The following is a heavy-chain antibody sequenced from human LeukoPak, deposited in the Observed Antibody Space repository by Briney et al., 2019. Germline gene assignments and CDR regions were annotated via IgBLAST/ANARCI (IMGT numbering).Heavy chain of an antibody. CDR1: EFTFSSYA. J-gene: IGHJ4*02. CDR3: AKGAGYSGHDLSSYFDY. CDR2: ISGSAGGT. Sequence: GGSLRLSCAASEFTFSSYAMSWVRQAPGKGLEWVSAISGSAGGTYYADSVKGRFTNSRDNSKNTLYLLMHSLRAEDTAVYYCAKGAGYSGHDLSSYFDYWGQGILVTVSS. D-gene: IGHD5-12*01. V-gene: IGHV3-23*01.